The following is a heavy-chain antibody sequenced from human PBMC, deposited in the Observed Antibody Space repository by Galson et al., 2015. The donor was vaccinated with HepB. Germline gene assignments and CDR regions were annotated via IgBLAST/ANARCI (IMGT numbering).Heavy chain of an antibody. V-gene: IGHV3-53*01. Sequence: SLRLSCAASGFTVSNNYMSWVRQAPGKGLEWVSVIYSGGSISYAGSVKGRFTISRDNSKNTLYLQMTSLRAGDTAVYYCARETTGFSHGMDVWGQGTTVTVSS. CDR1: GFTVSNNY. J-gene: IGHJ6*02. D-gene: IGHD1-1*01. CDR2: IYSGGSI. CDR3: ARETTGFSHGMDV.